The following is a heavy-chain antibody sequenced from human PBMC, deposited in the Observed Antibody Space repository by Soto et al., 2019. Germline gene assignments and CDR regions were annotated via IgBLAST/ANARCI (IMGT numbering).Heavy chain of an antibody. CDR3: AKDRRGAYCSGGICYSPDY. D-gene: IGHD2-15*01. CDR2: ISGTGGT. J-gene: IGHJ4*02. CDR1: GFTFSSHV. Sequence: EVQLWESGGGLVQPGGSLRLSCAVSGFTFSSHVMSWVRQAPGKGLEWVSAISGTGGTYYADSVKGRFTNSGDNSKNALYLQMNNLRDEDTAVYYCAKDRRGAYCSGGICYSPDYWGQGTLVIVSS. V-gene: IGHV3-23*01.